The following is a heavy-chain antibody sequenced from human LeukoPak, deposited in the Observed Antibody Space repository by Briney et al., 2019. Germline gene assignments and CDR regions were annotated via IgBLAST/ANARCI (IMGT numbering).Heavy chain of an antibody. D-gene: IGHD1-26*01. J-gene: IGHJ4*02. V-gene: IGHV4-59*08. CDR3: ARLASGSYGPLTPFDY. CDR2: IYYSGST. Sequence: SETLSLTCTVSGGSISSYYWSWIRQPPGKGLEWIGDIYYSGSTNYNPSLKSRVTISVDTSKSQLSLRLSSVTAADTAVYYSARLASGSYGPLTPFDYWGQGTLVTVSS. CDR1: GGSISSYY.